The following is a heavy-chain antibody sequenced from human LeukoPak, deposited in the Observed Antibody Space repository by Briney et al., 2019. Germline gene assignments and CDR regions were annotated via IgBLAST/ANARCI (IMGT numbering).Heavy chain of an antibody. CDR1: GFPQGQYP. J-gene: IGHJ4*02. CDR2: IRNKSYGGTT. Sequence: PGGSLTLSCTASGFPQGQYPMIGLPHSRERGGVGVGYIRNKSYGGTTKYAESLKGRFTISRDDSKSIAYLQMNSQKTEDTAVYYCTREDGFRLLWFGESMYYFDYWGQGTLVTVPS. V-gene: IGHV3-49*02. CDR3: TREDGFRLLWFGESMYYFDY. D-gene: IGHD3-10*01.